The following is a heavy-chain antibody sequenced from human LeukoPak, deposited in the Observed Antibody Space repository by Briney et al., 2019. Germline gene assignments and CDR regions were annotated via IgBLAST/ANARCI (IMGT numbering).Heavy chain of an antibody. V-gene: IGHV3-21*01. Sequence: GGSLRLSCAASGFTFSSYTMDWVRQAPGKGLEWVSIISSGSSAIFSADALKGRFTISRDDAKNLLYLDMNSLRAEDTAVYYCARGHTAVTRHFDFWGQGTLVTVSS. J-gene: IGHJ4*02. CDR2: ISSGSSAI. CDR1: GFTFSSYT. CDR3: ARGHTAVTRHFDF. D-gene: IGHD4-17*01.